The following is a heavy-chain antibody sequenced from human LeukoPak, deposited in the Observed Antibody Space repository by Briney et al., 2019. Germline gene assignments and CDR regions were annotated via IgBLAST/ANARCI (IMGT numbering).Heavy chain of an antibody. V-gene: IGHV3-30*01. D-gene: IGHD3-10*01. J-gene: IGHJ4*02. Sequence: PGGSLRLSCAASGFTFSKDDFHWVRQAPGKGLEWVAVISYGGSNKYYADSVKGRFTISRDNSKNTLYLQMNSLRAEDTAVYYCARSRGSFDYWGQGALVTVSS. CDR3: ARSRGSFDY. CDR1: GFTFSKDD. CDR2: ISYGGSNK.